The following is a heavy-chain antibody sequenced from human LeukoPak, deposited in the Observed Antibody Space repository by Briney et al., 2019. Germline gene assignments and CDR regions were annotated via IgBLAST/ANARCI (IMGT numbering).Heavy chain of an antibody. J-gene: IGHJ3*02. Sequence: TSETLSLTCTVSGGSISSYYWSWIRQPPGKGLEWIGDIYYSGSTNYNPSPKSRVTISVDTSKNQFSLKLSSVTAADTAVYYCARAGVVVPAARWFAFDIWGQGTMVTVSS. CDR2: IYYSGST. V-gene: IGHV4-59*01. CDR1: GGSISSYY. CDR3: ARAGVVVPAARWFAFDI. D-gene: IGHD2-2*01.